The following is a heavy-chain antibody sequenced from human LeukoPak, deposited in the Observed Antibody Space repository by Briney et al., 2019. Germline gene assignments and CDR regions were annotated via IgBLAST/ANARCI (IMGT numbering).Heavy chain of an antibody. D-gene: IGHD2-2*01. CDR3: ARGGSIVVVPAAMGR. CDR1: GFTFSSYA. CDR2: ISYDGSNK. Sequence: PGGSLRLSCAASGFTFSSYAMHWVRQAPGQGLEWVAVISYDGSNKYYADSVKGRFTISRDNSKNTLYLQMNSLRAEDTAVYYCARGGSIVVVPAAMGRWGQGTLVTVSS. V-gene: IGHV3-30*01. J-gene: IGHJ4*02.